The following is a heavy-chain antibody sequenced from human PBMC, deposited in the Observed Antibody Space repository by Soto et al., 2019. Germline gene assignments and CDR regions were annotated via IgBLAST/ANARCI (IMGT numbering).Heavy chain of an antibody. CDR3: ARTYSSGWYNWFDP. V-gene: IGHV4-34*01. J-gene: IGHJ5*02. CDR2: INHSGST. Sequence: SETLSLTCAVYGGSFSGYYWSWIRQPPGKGLEWIGEINHSGSTNYNPSLKSRVTISVDTSKNQFSLKLSSVTAADTAVYYCARTYSSGWYNWFDPWGLGTLVTVSS. D-gene: IGHD6-19*01. CDR1: GGSFSGYY.